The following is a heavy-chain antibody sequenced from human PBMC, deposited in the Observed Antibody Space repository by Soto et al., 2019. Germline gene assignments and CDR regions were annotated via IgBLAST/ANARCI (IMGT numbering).Heavy chain of an antibody. D-gene: IGHD2-2*01. CDR1: GWSFSGYY. CDR3: ARGVVVVPAAISYYYMDV. J-gene: IGHJ6*03. Sequence: SETLSLTCAFYGWSFSGYYWSWIRQPPGKGLEWIGEINHSGSTNYNPSLKSRVTISVDTSKNQFSLKLSSVTAADTAVYYCARGVVVVPAAISYYYMDVWGKGTTVTVSS. CDR2: INHSGST. V-gene: IGHV4-34*01.